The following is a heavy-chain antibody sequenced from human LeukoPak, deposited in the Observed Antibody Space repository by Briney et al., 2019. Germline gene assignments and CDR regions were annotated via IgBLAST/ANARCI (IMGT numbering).Heavy chain of an antibody. Sequence: GGSLRLSCAASGFTFSSYWMSWVRQAPGKGLEWVATIKQDGSERYYVDSVEGRFTISRDNAQNSLSLQMNSLRAEDTAVYYCAELGITMIGGVWGEGTTVTISS. J-gene: IGHJ6*04. CDR3: AELGITMIGGV. V-gene: IGHV3-7*01. D-gene: IGHD3-10*02. CDR1: GFTFSSYW. CDR2: IKQDGSER.